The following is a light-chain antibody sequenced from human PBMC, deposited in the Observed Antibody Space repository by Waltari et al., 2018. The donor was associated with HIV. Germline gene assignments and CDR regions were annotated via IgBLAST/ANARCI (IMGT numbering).Light chain of an antibody. Sequence: EILMTQSPATLSVSPGGGATLSCRASESVHSNLAWFQHKPGQAPRLLIYAASTRATGVPDRFSGSGSGTDFTLTIRSLQSEDFAIYFCQQYHKRHETFGQGTKLEIK. CDR3: QQYHKRHET. CDR2: AAS. V-gene: IGKV3-15*01. J-gene: IGKJ2*01. CDR1: ESVHSN.